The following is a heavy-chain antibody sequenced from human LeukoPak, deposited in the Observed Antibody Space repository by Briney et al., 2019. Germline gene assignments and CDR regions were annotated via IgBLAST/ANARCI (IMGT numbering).Heavy chain of an antibody. CDR3: AKDQFDYVWGSDIDY. D-gene: IGHD3-16*01. CDR1: GFTFSSYN. J-gene: IGHJ4*02. CDR2: ISSSSNTI. Sequence: GGSLRLSCAASGFTFSSYNMNWVRQAPGKVPEWVSYISSSSNTIYYADSVKGRFTISRDNAKNSLYLQMNSLRVEDTDIYYCAKDQFDYVWGSDIDYWGQGTLVTVSS. V-gene: IGHV3-48*04.